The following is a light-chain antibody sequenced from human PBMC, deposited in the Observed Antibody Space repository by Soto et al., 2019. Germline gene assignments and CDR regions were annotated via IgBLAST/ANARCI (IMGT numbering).Light chain of an antibody. CDR3: QQYGSSPPIT. V-gene: IGKV3-20*01. Sequence: ETVLTQSPGTLSLSPGERATLSCRASQSVTNNYLAWYQQKPGQAPRLLIYGISSRPTGVSDRFSGGGSATDFTLTISRLEPEDSAVYYCQQYGSSPPITFGQGTRLEI. CDR1: QSVTNNY. CDR2: GIS. J-gene: IGKJ5*01.